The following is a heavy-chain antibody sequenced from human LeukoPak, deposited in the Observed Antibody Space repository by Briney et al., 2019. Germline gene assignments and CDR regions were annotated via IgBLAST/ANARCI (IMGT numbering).Heavy chain of an antibody. J-gene: IGHJ4*02. CDR1: GFTFSSYS. CDR2: ISSSSSSI. Sequence: GGSLRLSCAASGFTFSSYSMTWVRQAPGKGLEWVSSISSSSSSIYYADSVKGRFTISRDNAKNSLYLQMNSLRAEDTAVYYCVRDSSGGDYWGQGTRVTVSS. V-gene: IGHV3-21*01. CDR3: VRDSSGGDY.